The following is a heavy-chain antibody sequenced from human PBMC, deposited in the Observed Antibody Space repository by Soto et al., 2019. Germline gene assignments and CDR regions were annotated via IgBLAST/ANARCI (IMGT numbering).Heavy chain of an antibody. CDR1: GFTFSSYA. J-gene: IGHJ6*03. CDR3: AKDQFYCSGGSCYSYYYMDV. CDR2: ISGSGGST. D-gene: IGHD2-15*01. V-gene: IGHV3-23*01. Sequence: GGSLRLSCAASGFTFSSYAMSWVRQAPGKGLEWVSAISGSGGSTYYADSVKGRFTISRDNSKNTLYLQMNSLRAEDTAVYYCAKDQFYCSGGSCYSYYYMDVWGKGTTVTVSS.